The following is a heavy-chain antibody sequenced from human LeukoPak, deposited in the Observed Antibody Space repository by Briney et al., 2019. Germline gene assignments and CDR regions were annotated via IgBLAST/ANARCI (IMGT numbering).Heavy chain of an antibody. CDR1: GFTFSSYG. J-gene: IGHJ4*02. CDR3: ASWCSSTSCSFDY. Sequence: GGSLRLSCAASGFTFSSYGMHWVRQAPGKGLEWVAAIWYDGSNKYYADSVKGRFTISRDNSKNTLYLQMNSLRAEDTAVYYCASWCSSTSCSFDYWGQGTLVTVSS. V-gene: IGHV3-33*01. CDR2: IWYDGSNK. D-gene: IGHD2-2*01.